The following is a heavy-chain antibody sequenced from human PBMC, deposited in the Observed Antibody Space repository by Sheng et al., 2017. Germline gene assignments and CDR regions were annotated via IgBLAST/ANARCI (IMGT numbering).Heavy chain of an antibody. Sequence: QVQLQESGPGLVKPSETLSLTCTVSGGSISGPSLYWNWIRQPPGKGLEWIGYIYHSGSTNFSPSLRSRVTMSVDTSKNQLSLRLTSVTAADTAVYFCARSSGYYYFDYWGQGNLVTVSS. CDR2: IYHSGST. D-gene: IGHD3-3*01. V-gene: IGHV4-61*01. CDR3: ARSSGYYYFDY. CDR1: GGSISGPSLY. J-gene: IGHJ4*02.